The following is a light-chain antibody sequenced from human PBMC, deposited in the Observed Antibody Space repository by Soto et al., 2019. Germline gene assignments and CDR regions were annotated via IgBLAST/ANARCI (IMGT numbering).Light chain of an antibody. CDR1: QSISSW. V-gene: IGKV1-39*01. CDR3: QQSYSTPT. Sequence: DIQMTHSPSTLSASVGDRVTITCRASQSISSWLAWYQQKPGKAPKLLIYAASSLQSGVPSRFSGSGSGTDFTLTISSLQPEDFATYYCQQSYSTPTFGQGTKVDIK. J-gene: IGKJ1*01. CDR2: AAS.